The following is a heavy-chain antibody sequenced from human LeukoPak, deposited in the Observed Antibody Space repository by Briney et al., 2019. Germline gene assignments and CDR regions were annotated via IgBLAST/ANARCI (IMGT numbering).Heavy chain of an antibody. V-gene: IGHV3-30*02. CDR3: ARDLTTVSSAPL. J-gene: IGHJ4*02. CDR1: GFTFTKYW. Sequence: GGSLRLSCAASGFTFTKYWMTWVRQAPGKGLEWVAFIRYDGTNKYYADSVKGRFTISRDNSKNTLYLQMNSLRAEDTAVYYCARDLTTVSSAPLWGQGTLVTVSS. CDR2: IRYDGTNK. D-gene: IGHD4-11*01.